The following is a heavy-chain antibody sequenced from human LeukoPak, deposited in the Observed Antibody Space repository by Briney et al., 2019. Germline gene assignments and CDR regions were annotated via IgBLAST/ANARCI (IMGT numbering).Heavy chain of an antibody. CDR1: GFTFSIYS. D-gene: IGHD3-10*01. CDR2: ISSSSSDI. J-gene: IGHJ4*02. Sequence: GGSLSLSCAASGFTFSIYSMNWVRQAPGKGLEGFSSISSSSSDIYYAHSVKARFTIPRDNAENSLYLQMNRLRAEDTAVYYCASSDRFYGSGSTLDYWGQGTLVTVSS. CDR3: ASSDRFYGSGSTLDY. V-gene: IGHV3-21*01.